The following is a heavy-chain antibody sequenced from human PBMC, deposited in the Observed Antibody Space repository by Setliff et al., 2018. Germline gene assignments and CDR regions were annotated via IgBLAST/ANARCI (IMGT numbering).Heavy chain of an antibody. J-gene: IGHJ4*02. V-gene: IGHV3-7*01. CDR1: GLSYTNDW. D-gene: IGHD6-19*01. CDR3: FGAVNCSY. CDR2: INPHGSEK. Sequence: PGGSLRLSCTASGLSYTNDWVSWVRQAPGKGLEWLASINPHGSEKYYEDSVKCRFTIARDNAKNSLSLQINNLSTEDTAVYYCFGAVNCSYWGQGTLVTVSS.